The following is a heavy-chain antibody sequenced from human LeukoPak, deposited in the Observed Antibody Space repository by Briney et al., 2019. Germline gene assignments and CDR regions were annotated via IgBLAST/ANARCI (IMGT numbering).Heavy chain of an antibody. Sequence: GGSLRLSCAASGFTFSSYAMSWVRQAPGKGLEWVSAISGRVGRTYYADSGKGWLTISRDNSKTTLYLQMNSLRAEDTAVYYCAKAISSSWYRLQGWFDPWGQGTLVTVSS. V-gene: IGHV3-23*01. D-gene: IGHD6-13*01. CDR1: GFTFSSYA. CDR2: ISGRVGRT. J-gene: IGHJ5*02. CDR3: AKAISSSWYRLQGWFDP.